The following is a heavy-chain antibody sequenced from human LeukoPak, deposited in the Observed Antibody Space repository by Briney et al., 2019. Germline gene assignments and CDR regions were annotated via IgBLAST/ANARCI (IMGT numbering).Heavy chain of an antibody. CDR1: GYTFTGYY. J-gene: IGHJ4*02. Sequence: GASVKVSCKASGYTFTGYYMHWVRQAPGQGLEWMGWINPNSGGTNYAQKFQGRVTMTRETSISTAYMELSRLRSDDTAVYYCARVCSSTSCYGTFDYWGQGTLVTVSS. D-gene: IGHD2-2*01. CDR2: INPNSGGT. CDR3: ARVCSSTSCYGTFDY. V-gene: IGHV1-2*02.